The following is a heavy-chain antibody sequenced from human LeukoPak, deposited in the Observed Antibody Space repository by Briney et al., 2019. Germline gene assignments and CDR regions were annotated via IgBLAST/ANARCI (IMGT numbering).Heavy chain of an antibody. CDR1: GFTFSSYA. CDR3: ARRTLAAPSDY. V-gene: IGHV3-30-3*01. CDR2: ISYDGSNK. J-gene: IGHJ4*02. D-gene: IGHD2-15*01. Sequence: PGRSLRLSCAASGFTFSSYAMHWVRQAPGKGLEWVAVISYDGSNKYYADSVKGRFTISRDNSKNTLYLQMNSLRAEDTAVYYCARRTLAAPSDYWGQGTLVTVSS.